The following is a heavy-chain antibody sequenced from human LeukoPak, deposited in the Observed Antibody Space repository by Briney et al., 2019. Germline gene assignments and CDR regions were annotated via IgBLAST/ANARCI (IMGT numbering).Heavy chain of an antibody. CDR3: ARGGGVGYYYYYMDV. CDR2: IYYSGST. V-gene: IGHV4-59*01. D-gene: IGHD1-26*01. CDR1: GASISSYY. J-gene: IGHJ6*03. Sequence: PSETLSLTCTVSGASISSYYWSWIRQPPGKRLEWIGYIYYSGSTNYNPSLRSRVTISVDTSKNQFSLKLSSVTAADTAVYYCARGGGVGYYYYYMDVWGKGTTVTISS.